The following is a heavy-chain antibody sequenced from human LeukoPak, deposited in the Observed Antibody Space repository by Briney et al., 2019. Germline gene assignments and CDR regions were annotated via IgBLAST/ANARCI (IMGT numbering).Heavy chain of an antibody. Sequence: SETLSLTCTVSGGSISSYYWSRIRQPPGKGLEWIGYIYYSGSTNYNPSLKSRVTISVDTSKNQFSLKLSSVTAADTAVYYCAKYYYGSGSQRYFQHWGQGTLVTVSS. CDR3: AKYYYGSGSQRYFQH. V-gene: IGHV4-59*08. J-gene: IGHJ1*01. CDR1: GGSISSYY. CDR2: IYYSGST. D-gene: IGHD3-10*01.